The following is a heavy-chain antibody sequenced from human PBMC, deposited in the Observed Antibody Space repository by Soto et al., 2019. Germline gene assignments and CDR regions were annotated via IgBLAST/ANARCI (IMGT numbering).Heavy chain of an antibody. CDR1: GGTFSSYA. CDR2: IIPIFGTA. J-gene: IGHJ2*01. Sequence: SVKVSCKASGGTFSSYAISWVRQAPGQGLEWMGGIIPIFGTANYAQKFQGRVTITADESTSTAYMELSSLRSEDTAVYYCARDLVVGATVFPHWYFDLWGRGTLVTVSS. CDR3: ARDLVVGATVFPHWYFDL. D-gene: IGHD1-26*01. V-gene: IGHV1-69*13.